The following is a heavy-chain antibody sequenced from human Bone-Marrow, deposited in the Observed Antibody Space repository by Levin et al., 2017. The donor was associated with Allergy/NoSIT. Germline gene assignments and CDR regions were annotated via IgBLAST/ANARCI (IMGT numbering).Heavy chain of an antibody. V-gene: IGHV3-53*01. D-gene: IGHD3-10*01. CDR1: GFALSNNY. Sequence: GGSLRLSCTASGFALSNNYMSWVRQAPGKGLEWVSLIYTGGTTYYADSVKGRFTISRDNSKNTLFLQMNSVTAEDTTVYYCARDWPFGSGPYDAFDIWGPGTRVTVSS. CDR3: ARDWPFGSGPYDAFDI. J-gene: IGHJ3*02. CDR2: IYTGGTT.